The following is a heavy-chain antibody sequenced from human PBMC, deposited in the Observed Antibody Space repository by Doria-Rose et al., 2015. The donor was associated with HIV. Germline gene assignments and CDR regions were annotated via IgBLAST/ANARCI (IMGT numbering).Heavy chain of an antibody. CDR3: ARDHYDSGGYYRD. V-gene: IGHV3-21*03. D-gene: IGHD3-22*01. Sequence: VQLVQSGGGLVKPGGSLRLSCAASGFTFSRYSMNWVRQAPGKGLEWVSSISSSSGYIHYVGSVQGRFTITRDNAKNSVYLQMNSLRTEDTAVYYCARDHYDSGGYYRDWGQGTLVTVSS. CDR1: GFTFSRYS. J-gene: IGHJ4*02. CDR2: ISSSSGYI.